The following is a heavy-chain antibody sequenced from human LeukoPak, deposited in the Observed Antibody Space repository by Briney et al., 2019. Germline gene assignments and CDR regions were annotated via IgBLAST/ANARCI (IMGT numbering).Heavy chain of an antibody. J-gene: IGHJ5*02. V-gene: IGHV1-18*01. Sequence: ASVTVSFTASGYTFTSYGISWVRQAPGQGLEWMGWISAYNGNTNYAQKLQGRVTMTTDTSTSTAYMELGSLRSDDTAVYYCARSKFRSWFDPWGQGTLVTVSS. CDR2: ISAYNGNT. CDR1: GYTFTSYG. CDR3: ARSKFRSWFDP. D-gene: IGHD4-11*01.